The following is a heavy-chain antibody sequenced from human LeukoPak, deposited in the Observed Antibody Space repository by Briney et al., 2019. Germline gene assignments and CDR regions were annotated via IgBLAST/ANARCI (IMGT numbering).Heavy chain of an antibody. CDR2: MSPNSGDT. V-gene: IGHV1-8*01. D-gene: IGHD7-27*01. J-gene: IGHJ4*02. CDR1: GYTFTSYD. CDR3: ARGPPNWGYDY. Sequence: ASVNVSCKASGYTFTSYDFNWVRQATGQRPEWMGWMSPNSGDTGYAQKFQDRVTMTRNTSISTAYMELSSLRSDDTAVYYCARGPPNWGYDYWGPGTLVIVSS.